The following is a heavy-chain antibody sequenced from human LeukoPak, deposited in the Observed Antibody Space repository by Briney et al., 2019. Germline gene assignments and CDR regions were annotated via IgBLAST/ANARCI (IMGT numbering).Heavy chain of an antibody. CDR3: ARGSRGGWYFDY. D-gene: IGHD6-19*01. V-gene: IGHV1-46*01. CDR1: GYTFTSYY. J-gene: IGHJ4*02. CDR2: INPSGGST. Sequence: ASVKVSCKASGYTFTSYYMHWVRQAPGQGLEWMGIINPSGGSTSYAQKFQGRVTMTRDTSISTAYMELSRLRSDDTAVYYCARGSRGGWYFDYWGQGTLVTVSS.